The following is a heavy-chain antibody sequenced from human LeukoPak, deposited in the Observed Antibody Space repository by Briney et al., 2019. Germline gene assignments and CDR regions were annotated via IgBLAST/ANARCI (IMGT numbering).Heavy chain of an antibody. J-gene: IGHJ4*02. D-gene: IGHD2-21*01. V-gene: IGHV3-23*01. Sequence: GGSLRLSCAASGFTFSSYAMSWVRQAPGKGLEWVSAISGSGGSTYYADSVKGRFTISRDNAKSRLDLQMDSLRAEDTAVYYCARETVWPADYWGQGTLVTVSS. CDR2: ISGSGGST. CDR3: ARETVWPADY. CDR1: GFTFSSYA.